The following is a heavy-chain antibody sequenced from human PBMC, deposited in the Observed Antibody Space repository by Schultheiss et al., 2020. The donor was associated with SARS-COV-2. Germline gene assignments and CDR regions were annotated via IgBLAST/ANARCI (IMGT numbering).Heavy chain of an antibody. V-gene: IGHV1-18*04. CDR3: ARGRILGYSSSSLDY. D-gene: IGHD6-6*01. Sequence: ASVKVSCKASGYTFTGYYMHWVRQAPGQGLEWMGWISAYNGNTNYAQKLQGRVTMTTDTSTSTAYMELSSLRSEDTAVYYCARGRILGYSSSSLDYWGQGTLVTVSS. CDR2: ISAYNGNT. CDR1: GYTFTGYY. J-gene: IGHJ4*02.